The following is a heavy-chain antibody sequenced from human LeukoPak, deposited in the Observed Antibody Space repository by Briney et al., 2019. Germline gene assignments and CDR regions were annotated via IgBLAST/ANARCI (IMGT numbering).Heavy chain of an antibody. J-gene: IGHJ4*02. CDR3: ARDGGSYYYDGSGCFDY. Sequence: SETLSLTCTVSGASISSYYWSWIRQPPGKGLEWIGYISSSGSTNYNPSLKSRLTISVDTSKNQISLKLRSVTAADTAIYYCARDGGSYYYDGSGCFDYWGQGTLVTVSS. CDR1: GASISSYY. D-gene: IGHD3-22*01. V-gene: IGHV4-59*01. CDR2: ISSSGST.